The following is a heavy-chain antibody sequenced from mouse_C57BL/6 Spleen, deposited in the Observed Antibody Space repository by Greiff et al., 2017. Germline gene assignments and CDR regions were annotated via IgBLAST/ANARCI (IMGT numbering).Heavy chain of an antibody. J-gene: IGHJ2*01. Sequence: VQLQQPGAELVRPGTSVQLSCKASGYTFTSSWMHWVKQRPGQGLEWIGVIDPSDSYTNYNQKVKGKATLTVDTSSSTAYMQLSSLTSEDSAVYYCARYCSHYYFDYWGQGTTRTVSS. CDR2: IDPSDSYT. CDR3: ARYCSHYYFDY. CDR1: GYTFTSSW. D-gene: IGHD1-1*01. V-gene: IGHV1-59*01.